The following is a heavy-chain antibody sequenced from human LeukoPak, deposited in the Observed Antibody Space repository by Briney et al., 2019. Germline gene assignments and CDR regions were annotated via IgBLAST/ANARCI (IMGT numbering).Heavy chain of an antibody. D-gene: IGHD6-19*01. CDR2: IYYSGST. V-gene: IGHV4-59*01. Sequence: SETQSLTCTVSGGSISSYYWSWIRQPPGKGLEWIGYIYYSGSTNYTPSLKSRVTISVDTSKNQFSLKLSSVSAADTAVYYCARGRGQWLSMMGWPLYGMDVWAQGTTVTVSS. CDR3: ARGRGQWLSMMGWPLYGMDV. J-gene: IGHJ6*02. CDR1: GGSISSYY.